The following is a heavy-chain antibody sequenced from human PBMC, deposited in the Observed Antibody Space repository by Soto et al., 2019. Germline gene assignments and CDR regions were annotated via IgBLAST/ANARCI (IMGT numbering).Heavy chain of an antibody. J-gene: IGHJ3*02. D-gene: IGHD6-13*01. Sequence: WGSLRLSCAASGFTFISYEMNFFRHAPLKGLEWVSYISSSGSTIYYADSVKGRFTISRDNAKNSLYLQMNSLRAEDTAVYYCARDSSIAAAGYAFDIWGQGTMVTVSS. CDR3: ARDSSIAAAGYAFDI. V-gene: IGHV3-48*03. CDR1: GFTFISYE. CDR2: ISSSGSTI.